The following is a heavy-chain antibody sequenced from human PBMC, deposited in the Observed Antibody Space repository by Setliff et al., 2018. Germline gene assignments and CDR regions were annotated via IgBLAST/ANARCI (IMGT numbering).Heavy chain of an antibody. J-gene: IGHJ4*02. Sequence: SVKVSCKASGGTFSSDVITWVRQAPGQGLEWMGRLIPILRKTNYAENFQGRVSITADGSTNTVHMEVTSLRTEDTAVYYCARELRSPFWHIDFWDQGTLVTVSS. CDR3: ARELRSPFWHIDF. V-gene: IGHV1-69*13. CDR2: LIPILRKT. D-gene: IGHD3-16*01. CDR1: GGTFSSDV.